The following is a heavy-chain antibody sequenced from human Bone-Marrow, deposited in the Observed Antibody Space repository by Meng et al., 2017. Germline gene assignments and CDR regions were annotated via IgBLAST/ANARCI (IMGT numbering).Heavy chain of an antibody. Sequence: GEALKISWVASGFTFSDYWMHWVRQGPGNGLVWVSRINFDGGVTSYEESVKGRFTISRDNSKHTLYLQMNSLRAEDTAVYYCATSGYSSGWYAYYYYYGMDVWGQGTTVTVSS. CDR1: GFTFSDYW. CDR2: INFDGGVT. V-gene: IGHV3-74*01. D-gene: IGHD6-19*01. J-gene: IGHJ6*02. CDR3: ATSGYSSGWYAYYYYYGMDV.